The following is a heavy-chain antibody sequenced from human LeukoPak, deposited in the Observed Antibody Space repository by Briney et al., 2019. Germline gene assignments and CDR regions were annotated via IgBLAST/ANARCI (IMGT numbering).Heavy chain of an antibody. D-gene: IGHD4-17*01. Sequence: ASVKVSCKASGYTFTSYDINWVRQATGQGLEWMGWMNPNSGNTGYAQKLQGRVTMTTDTSTSTAYMELRSLRSDDTAVYYCATPSDYGDYSVWGQGTLVTVSS. CDR1: GYTFTSYD. J-gene: IGHJ4*02. CDR3: ATPSDYGDYSV. V-gene: IGHV1-8*02. CDR2: MNPNSGNT.